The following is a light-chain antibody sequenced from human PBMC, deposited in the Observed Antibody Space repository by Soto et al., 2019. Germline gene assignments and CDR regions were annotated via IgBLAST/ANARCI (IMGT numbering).Light chain of an antibody. J-gene: IGLJ1*01. V-gene: IGLV2-14*01. Sequence: QSVLTQPASVSGSPGQSITISCTATSSDVGAFNYVSWYQQHPGKAPTNLMIYEVTNLPSGVSNRFSGSKSGNTASLTISGLQAEDGADYYCSSYTSSSTYVFGTGTKVTVL. CDR1: SSDVGAFNY. CDR2: EVT. CDR3: SSYTSSSTYV.